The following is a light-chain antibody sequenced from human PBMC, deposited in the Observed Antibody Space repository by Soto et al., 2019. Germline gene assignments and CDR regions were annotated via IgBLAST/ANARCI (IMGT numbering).Light chain of an antibody. CDR3: TSYTSSSTHNYV. V-gene: IGLV2-14*01. Sequence: QSALTQPASVSGSPGQSITISCTGTRSDVGGYDYVSWYQQHPGKAPKLMIFEVSNRPSGVSSRFSGSKSDNTASLTISGLQADDEADYYCTSYTSSSTHNYVFGTGTKVTVL. CDR2: EVS. J-gene: IGLJ1*01. CDR1: RSDVGGYDY.